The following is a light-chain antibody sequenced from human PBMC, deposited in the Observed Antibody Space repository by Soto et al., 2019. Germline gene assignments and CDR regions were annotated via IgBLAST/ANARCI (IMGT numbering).Light chain of an antibody. CDR3: SSHTSTTALVL. J-gene: IGLJ2*01. CDR1: SSDIGGYNY. Sequence: QSALAQPASVSGSPGQWITISCTGTSSDIGGYNYVSWYQHHPGKAPKFIIYDVTNRPSGVSDRFSGSKSGNTASLTISALQAEDEADYFCSSHTSTTALVLFGGGTKLTVL. CDR2: DVT. V-gene: IGLV2-14*03.